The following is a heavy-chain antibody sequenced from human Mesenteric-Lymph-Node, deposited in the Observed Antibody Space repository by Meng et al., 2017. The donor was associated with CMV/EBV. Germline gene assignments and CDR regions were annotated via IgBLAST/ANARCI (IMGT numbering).Heavy chain of an antibody. D-gene: IGHD2-2*01. J-gene: IGHJ6*02. V-gene: IGHV4-38-2*02. CDR3: ARVGSTYYNYYYGMDV. Sequence: SETLSLTCTVSGYSISSGYYWGWIRQPPGKGLEWIGTIYHSGSTYYNPSLKSRVTISVDTSKNQFSLQVTSVTAADTAVYYCARVGSTYYNYYYGMDVWGQGTTVTVSS. CDR2: IYHSGST. CDR1: GYSISSGYY.